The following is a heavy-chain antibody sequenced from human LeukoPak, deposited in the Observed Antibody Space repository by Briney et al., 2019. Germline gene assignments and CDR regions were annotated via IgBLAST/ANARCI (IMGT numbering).Heavy chain of an antibody. V-gene: IGHV4-39*02. J-gene: IGHJ4*02. Sequence: SETLSLTCTVSGGSISSSSYYWGWIRQPPGKGLEWIGSIYYSGRTYYNPSLKRRVTISVDTSKNQFSLKLSSVTAADTAVYYCARDWLEGFCWDWGQGTLVTVSS. CDR1: GGSISSSSYY. D-gene: IGHD5-12*01. CDR2: IYYSGRT. CDR3: ARDWLEGFCWD.